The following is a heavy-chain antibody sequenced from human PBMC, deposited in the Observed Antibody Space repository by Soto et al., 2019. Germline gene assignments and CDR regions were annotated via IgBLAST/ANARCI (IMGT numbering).Heavy chain of an antibody. J-gene: IGHJ5*02. CDR1: GYTFTGSS. CDR2: INPNSGGT. Sequence: QVQLVQSGAEVKKPGASVNVSCEASGYTFTGSSIHWVRQAPGQGLEWMGYINPNSGGTILAQKFQGRVTMTRDKSLSTAYMELSRVASDDTAFYYCARDRTGDPKSWGQGSLVTVSS. D-gene: IGHD7-27*01. CDR3: ARDRTGDPKS. V-gene: IGHV1-2*02.